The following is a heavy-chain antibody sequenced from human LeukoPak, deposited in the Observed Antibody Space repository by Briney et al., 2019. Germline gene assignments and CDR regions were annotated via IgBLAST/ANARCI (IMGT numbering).Heavy chain of an antibody. CDR1: GYTFTSYY. CDR3: ARAGPYYDSSGYPLFDNY. CDR2: INPSGGST. J-gene: IGHJ4*02. D-gene: IGHD3-22*01. V-gene: IGHV1-46*01. Sequence: ASVKVSCKASGYTFTSYYMHWVRQAPGQGLEWMGIINPSGGSTSYAQKFRGRVTMTRDTSTSTVYMELSSLRSEDTAVYYCARAGPYYDSSGYPLFDNYWGQGTLVTVSS.